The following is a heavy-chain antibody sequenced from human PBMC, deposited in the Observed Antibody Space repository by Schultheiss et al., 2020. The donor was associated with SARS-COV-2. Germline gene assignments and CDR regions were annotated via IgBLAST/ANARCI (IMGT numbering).Heavy chain of an antibody. D-gene: IGHD2-2*02. CDR1: GFTVSSNY. V-gene: IGHV3-66*02. CDR2: IYSGGST. J-gene: IGHJ6*03. Sequence: GGSLRLSCAASGFTVSSNYMRVRQAPGKGLEWVSVIYSGGSTYYADSVKGRFTISRDNSKNTLYLQMNSLRAEDTAVYYCARVMCSTSCYNYYYYYYMDVWGKGTTVTVSS. CDR3: ARVMCSTSCYNYYYYYYMDV.